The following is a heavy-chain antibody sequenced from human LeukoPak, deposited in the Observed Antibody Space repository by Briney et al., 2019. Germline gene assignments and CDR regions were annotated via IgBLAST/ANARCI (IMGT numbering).Heavy chain of an antibody. J-gene: IGHJ4*02. CDR3: ASDIVATSGDF. Sequence: GGSLRLSCAASGSTFSDYYMSWIRQAPGKGLEWVAYITSSGDDIYYADSVKGRFTISRDNAKNALFLRMSSLRVEDTATYYCASDIVATSGDFWGQGTLVSVSS. CDR2: ITSSGDDI. CDR1: GSTFSDYY. D-gene: IGHD5-12*01. V-gene: IGHV3-11*01.